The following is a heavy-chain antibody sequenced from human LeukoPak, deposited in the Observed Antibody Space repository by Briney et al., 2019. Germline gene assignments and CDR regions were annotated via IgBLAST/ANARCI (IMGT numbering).Heavy chain of an antibody. Sequence: ASVKVSCKASGYTFTSYDINWVRQATGQGLEWMGWMNPNSGDTGYAQKFQGRVTMTRNTSISTAYMELSSLRSEDTAVYYCASGVYGGSYESSFDYWGQGTLVTVSS. CDR1: GYTFTSYD. J-gene: IGHJ4*02. D-gene: IGHD1-26*01. CDR3: ASGVYGGSYESSFDY. CDR2: MNPNSGDT. V-gene: IGHV1-8*01.